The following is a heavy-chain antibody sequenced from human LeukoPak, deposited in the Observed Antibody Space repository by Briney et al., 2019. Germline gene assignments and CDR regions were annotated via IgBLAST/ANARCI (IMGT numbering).Heavy chain of an antibody. D-gene: IGHD2-2*01. J-gene: IGHJ5*02. Sequence: KPSETLSLTWSVSGGSTSGYYTSSIRQPPGKGLEWIGYIYYIGSTNYNPSLKSRVTISVDTSKNQFSLKLSSVTAADTAVYYCARECSAVTPQNWLDRRVQGTLVTVSS. CDR2: IYYIGST. CDR1: GGSTSGYY. CDR3: ARECSAVTPQNWLDR. V-gene: IGHV4-59*01.